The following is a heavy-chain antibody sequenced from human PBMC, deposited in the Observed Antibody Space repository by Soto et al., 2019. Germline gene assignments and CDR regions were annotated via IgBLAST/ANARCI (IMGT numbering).Heavy chain of an antibody. CDR1: AFTFSTYA. J-gene: IGHJ4*02. V-gene: IGHV3-23*01. Sequence: GGSLRLSCAASAFTFSTYAMTWVRQAPGKGLEWVSVISGSGGSTNYADSVKGRFTISRDNSKNTLYLQMNSLRAEDTAVYYCAKSSSLSTTGRRYFDYWGQGTLVTVSS. CDR2: ISGSGGST. CDR3: AKSSSLSTTGRRYFDY. D-gene: IGHD1-1*01.